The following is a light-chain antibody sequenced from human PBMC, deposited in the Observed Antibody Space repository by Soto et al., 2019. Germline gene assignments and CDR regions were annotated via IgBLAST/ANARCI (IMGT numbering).Light chain of an antibody. Sequence: DMQLTQSPSLLSASVGDRVTITCRASQGISSYLAWYQQKPGKAPKLLIYAASTLQSGVPSRFSGSGSGTEFTLTISSLQPEDFATYYCQQLNSYPLSITFGQGTRLEIK. CDR3: QQLNSYPLSIT. CDR2: AAS. J-gene: IGKJ5*01. V-gene: IGKV1-9*01. CDR1: QGISSY.